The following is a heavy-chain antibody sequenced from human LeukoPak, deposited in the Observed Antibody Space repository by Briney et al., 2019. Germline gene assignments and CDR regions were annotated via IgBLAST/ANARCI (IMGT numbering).Heavy chain of an antibody. V-gene: IGHV1-69*02. CDR2: ITPILGIA. D-gene: IGHD5-12*01. J-gene: IGHJ6*02. CDR3: ARGYGDYGMDV. Sequence: ASVKVSCTASRGTFSSYTISWVRQAPGQGLEWMGRITPILGIANYAQKFQGRVTITADKSTSTAYMELSSLRSEDTAVYYCARGYGDYGMDVWGQGTTVTVSS. CDR1: RGTFSSYT.